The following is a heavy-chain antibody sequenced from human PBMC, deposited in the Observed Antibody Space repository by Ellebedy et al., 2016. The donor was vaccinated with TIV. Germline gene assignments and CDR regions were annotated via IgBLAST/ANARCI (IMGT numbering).Heavy chain of an antibody. V-gene: IGHV4-59*01. J-gene: IGHJ4*02. Sequence: MPGGSLRLSCTVSGGSISSYYWSWIRQPPGKGLEWIGYIYYSGSTNYNPSLKSRVTISVETSKNQFSLKLTSVTAADTAVYYCARKDDTNRWYGAYFDYWGQGTLVTVSS. CDR2: IYYSGST. CDR3: ARKDDTNRWYGAYFDY. D-gene: IGHD6-13*01. CDR1: GGSISSYY.